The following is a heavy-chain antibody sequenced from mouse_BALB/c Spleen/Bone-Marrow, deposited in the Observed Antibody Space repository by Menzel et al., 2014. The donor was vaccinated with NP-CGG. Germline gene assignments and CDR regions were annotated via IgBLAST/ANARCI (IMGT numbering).Heavy chain of an antibody. V-gene: IGHV2-9*02. Sequence: VMLVESGPGLVAPSQSLSITCTVSGFSLTSYGVHWVRQPPGKGLEWLGVIWAGGSTNYNSALMSRLSISKDNSESXVFLKMNSLQTDDTAIYYCARDRGYYKDVGDYWGQGTTLTVSS. CDR1: GFSLTSYG. D-gene: IGHD2-3*01. J-gene: IGHJ2*01. CDR2: IWAGGST. CDR3: ARDRGYYKDVGDY.